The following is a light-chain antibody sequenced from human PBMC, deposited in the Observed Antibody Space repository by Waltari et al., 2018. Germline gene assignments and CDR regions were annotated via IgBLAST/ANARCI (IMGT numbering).Light chain of an antibody. CDR1: TSTIATNT. CDR3: SAWDDALNGYL. CDR2: SNI. J-gene: IGLJ3*02. V-gene: IGLV1-44*01. Sequence: QSVLTQPPSASGTPGQRVPISCSGGTSTIATNTVNWYQHLPGTAPKLLIYSNIQRPSGVPDRFSGSQSGTSASLAISGLQSEDEGDYYCSAWDDALNGYLFGGGTKLTVL.